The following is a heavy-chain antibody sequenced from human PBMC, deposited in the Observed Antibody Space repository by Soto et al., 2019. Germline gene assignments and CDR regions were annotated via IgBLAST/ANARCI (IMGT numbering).Heavy chain of an antibody. V-gene: IGHV3-23*01. J-gene: IGHJ4*02. CDR1: GFTFTNYA. Sequence: EVHLLESGGGLVQPGGSLRLSCAASGFTFTNYAMSWVRQAPGEGLEWVSSVSGSGVSTYYADSVKGRFTISRDNAKNTLFLQMNSLRAQDTAVYYCANQYREVDDSGNYPPCWGQGALVTVFS. D-gene: IGHD3-10*01. CDR3: ANQYREVDDSGNYPPC. CDR2: VSGSGVST.